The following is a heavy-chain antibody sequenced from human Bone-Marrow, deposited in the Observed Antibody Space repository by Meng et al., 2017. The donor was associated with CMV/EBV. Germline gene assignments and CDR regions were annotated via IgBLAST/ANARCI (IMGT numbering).Heavy chain of an antibody. CDR1: GFNFSSYA. Sequence: SCAASGFNFSSYAMHWVRQAPGKGLEWVAVISYDGSNKYYADSVKGRFTISRDNSKNTLYLQMNSLRAEDTAVYYCARKPELVGFDYWGQGTLVTVSS. CDR2: ISYDGSNK. V-gene: IGHV3-30*04. J-gene: IGHJ4*02. D-gene: IGHD6-6*01. CDR3: ARKPELVGFDY.